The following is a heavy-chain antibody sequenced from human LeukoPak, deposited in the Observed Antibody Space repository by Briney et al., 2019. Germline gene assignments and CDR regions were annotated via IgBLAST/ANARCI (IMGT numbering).Heavy chain of an antibody. Sequence: ASVKVSCXASGYTFTGYYMHWVRQAPGQGLEWMGRINPNSGGTNYAQKFQGRVTMTRDTSISTAYMELSRLRSDDTAVYYCARELIAVAGSGDHDYWGQGTLVTVSS. J-gene: IGHJ4*02. V-gene: IGHV1-2*06. CDR3: ARELIAVAGSGDHDY. CDR2: INPNSGGT. CDR1: GYTFTGYY. D-gene: IGHD6-19*01.